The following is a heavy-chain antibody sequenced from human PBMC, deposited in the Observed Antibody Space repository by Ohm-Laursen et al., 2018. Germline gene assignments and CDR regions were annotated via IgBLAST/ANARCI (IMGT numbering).Heavy chain of an antibody. CDR1: GYTFTSYG. V-gene: IGHV1-18*01. D-gene: IGHD3-22*01. CDR3: ARDPRNNYYDGSGYDY. Sequence: GASVKVSCKASGYTFTSYGISWVRQAPGHGLEWMGWISAYNGNKNYAQKLQGRVTMTTDTSTSTAYIELRSLTSDDTAVYYCARDPRNNYYDGSGYDYWGQGTLVTVSS. CDR2: ISAYNGNK. J-gene: IGHJ4*02.